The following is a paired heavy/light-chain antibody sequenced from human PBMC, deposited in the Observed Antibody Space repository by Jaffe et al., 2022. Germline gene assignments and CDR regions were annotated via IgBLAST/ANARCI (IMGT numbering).Heavy chain of an antibody. J-gene: IGHJ3*02. CDR1: GDSFSRYY. Sequence: QVQLQESGPGLVKPSETLSLTCTVSGDSFSRYYWSWIRQPPGKGLEWIGYIYYSGSTNYNPSLKSRVTISVDTSNNQFSLKLRSVTAADTAVYYCARDRDSSGWSDAFDIWGQGTMVTVSS. D-gene: IGHD6-19*01. CDR2: IYYSGST. V-gene: IGHV4-59*01. CDR3: ARDRDSSGWSDAFDI.
Light chain of an antibody. J-gene: IGKJ1*01. CDR2: WAS. Sequence: DIVLTQSPDSLAVSLGERATINCKSSQSVLYSSNNKNYLAWYQQKPGQPPKLLIYWASTRESGVPDRFSGSGSGTDFTLTISSLQAEDVAVYYCQQYYSTPRTFGQGTKVEIK. CDR1: QSVLYSSNNKNY. CDR3: QQYYSTPRT. V-gene: IGKV4-1*01.